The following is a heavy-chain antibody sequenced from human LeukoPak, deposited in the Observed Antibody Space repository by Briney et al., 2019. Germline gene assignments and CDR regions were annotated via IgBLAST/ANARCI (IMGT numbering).Heavy chain of an antibody. CDR2: ISYDGSNK. Sequence: PGGSLRLSCAASGFTFSSYAMHWVRQAPGKGLEWVAGISYDGSNKYYADSVKGRFTISRDNSKNMLYLQMNSLRAEDTAVYYCARGLAARGDYWGQGTLVTVSS. V-gene: IGHV3-30-3*01. CDR3: ARGLAARGDY. D-gene: IGHD6-6*01. J-gene: IGHJ4*02. CDR1: GFTFSSYA.